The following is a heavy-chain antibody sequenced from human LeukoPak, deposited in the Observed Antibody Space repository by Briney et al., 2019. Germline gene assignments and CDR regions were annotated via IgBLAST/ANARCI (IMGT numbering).Heavy chain of an antibody. CDR2: MNPNSGVT. Sequence: ASVKVSCKASGYTFTSYDINWVRQATGQGLEWVGRMNPNSGVTDYAQKFQGRVTITRDTSISTAYLELSSLRSEDTAVYYCALISFCTSLTCYFLDYWGQGTLVTVSS. CDR3: ALISFCTSLTCYFLDY. J-gene: IGHJ4*02. CDR1: GYTFTSYD. V-gene: IGHV1-8*03. D-gene: IGHD2-2*01.